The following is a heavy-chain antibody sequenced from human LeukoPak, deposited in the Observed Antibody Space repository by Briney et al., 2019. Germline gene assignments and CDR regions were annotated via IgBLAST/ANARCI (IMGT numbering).Heavy chain of an antibody. V-gene: IGHV3-23*01. D-gene: IGHD6-19*01. CDR1: GFTFSSYG. Sequence: PGGSLRLSCAASGFTFSSYGMSWVRQAPGKGLEWVSATSGSGGNTYYADSVKGRFTISRDNSKNTLYLQMNSLRAEDTAVYYCAKRYSSAWYFFDYWGQGTLVTVSS. J-gene: IGHJ4*02. CDR3: AKRYSSAWYFFDY. CDR2: TSGSGGNT.